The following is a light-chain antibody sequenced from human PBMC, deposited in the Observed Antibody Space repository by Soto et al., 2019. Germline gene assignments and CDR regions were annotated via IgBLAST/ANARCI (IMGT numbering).Light chain of an antibody. Sequence: DIVMTQSPDSLAVSLGERATINCKSSQSVLYSSSNKNYLAWYQQKPGQPPKLLIYWASTRESGVPDRFSGGGSGTDFTLTISSLQAADVAVYYCQQYYSTPWTFGQGTKVEIK. CDR2: WAS. CDR1: QSVLYSSSNKNY. V-gene: IGKV4-1*01. J-gene: IGKJ1*01. CDR3: QQYYSTPWT.